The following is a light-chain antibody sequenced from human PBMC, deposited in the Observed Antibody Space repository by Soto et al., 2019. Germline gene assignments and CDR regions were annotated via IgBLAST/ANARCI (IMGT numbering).Light chain of an antibody. Sequence: QSALTQPASVSGSPGQTITISCTGTSSDIGGYNAVSWYQHHPGEAPKLIIYEGTHRPSGGSDRFSASKSGNTASLTISGLQAEDEADYYCNSFRVSHLYVFGTGTKVTVL. CDR3: NSFRVSHLYV. CDR1: SSDIGGYNA. CDR2: EGT. V-gene: IGLV2-14*01. J-gene: IGLJ1*01.